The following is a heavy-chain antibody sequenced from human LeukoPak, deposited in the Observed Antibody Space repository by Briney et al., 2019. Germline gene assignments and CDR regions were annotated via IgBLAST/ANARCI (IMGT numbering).Heavy chain of an antibody. CDR3: AKDRSKETVDAFDI. Sequence: GGSLRLSCAASGFTLNSYGMHWVRQAPGKGLEWVAVISFDGNNKYYDDSVKGRFTVSRDSSNNTLYLQMNSLRAEDTAVYYCAKDRSKETVDAFDIWGQGTMVTVSS. D-gene: IGHD5-24*01. V-gene: IGHV3-30*18. J-gene: IGHJ3*02. CDR2: ISFDGNNK. CDR1: GFTLNSYG.